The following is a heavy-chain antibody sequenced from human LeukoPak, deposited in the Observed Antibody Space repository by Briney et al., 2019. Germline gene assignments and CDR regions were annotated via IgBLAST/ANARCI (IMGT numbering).Heavy chain of an antibody. Sequence: SQTLSLTCTVSGGSISSGSYYWSWIRQPAGKGLEWIGYIYYSGSTNYNPSLKSRVTISVDTSKNQFSLKLSSVTAADTAVYYCASHTYYYDSSGYYCPYYFDYWGQGTLVTVSS. J-gene: IGHJ4*02. V-gene: IGHV4-61*09. CDR3: ASHTYYYDSSGYYCPYYFDY. CDR1: GGSISSGSYY. CDR2: IYYSGST. D-gene: IGHD3-22*01.